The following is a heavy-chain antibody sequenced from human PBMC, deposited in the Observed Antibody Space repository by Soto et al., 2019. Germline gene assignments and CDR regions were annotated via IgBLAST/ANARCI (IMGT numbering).Heavy chain of an antibody. J-gene: IGHJ5*02. CDR3: ARDDLYIVDKRLGWLDP. D-gene: IGHD5-12*01. V-gene: IGHV4-59*01. Sequence: PSETLSLTGTVSGGSISSYYWSWIRQPPGKGLEWIGYIYYSGSTNYNPSLKSRVTISVDTSKNQFSLKLSSVTAADTAVYYCARDDLYIVDKRLGWLDPWGQGTLVTGSS. CDR1: GGSISSYY. CDR2: IYYSGST.